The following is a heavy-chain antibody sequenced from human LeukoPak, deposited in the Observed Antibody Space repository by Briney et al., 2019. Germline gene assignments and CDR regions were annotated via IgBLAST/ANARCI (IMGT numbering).Heavy chain of an antibody. CDR3: ARDVSVVVTAIPLDY. CDR1: GFTFSSNW. D-gene: IGHD2-21*02. V-gene: IGHV3-74*01. J-gene: IGHJ4*02. CDR2: INEDGSTT. Sequence: PGGSLRLSRAASGFTFSSNWMHWVRQAPGKGLVWVSRINEDGSTTNYADSVKGRFTISRGNAKNSLYLQMNSLRAEDTAVYYCARDVSVVVTAIPLDYWGQGTLVTVSS.